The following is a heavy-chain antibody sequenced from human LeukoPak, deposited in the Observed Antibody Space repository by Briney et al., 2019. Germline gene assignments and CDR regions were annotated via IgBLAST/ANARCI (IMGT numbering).Heavy chain of an antibody. CDR3: ARGSSGWYYFDY. Sequence: ASVKVSCKASGYTFTGYCMHWVRQAPGQGLEWMGRINPNSGGTDYAQQIQGRVTMTRDTSISTAYMELSRLRSDDTAVYYCARGSSGWYYFDYWGQGTLVTVSS. CDR1: GYTFTGYC. D-gene: IGHD6-19*01. J-gene: IGHJ4*02. CDR2: INPNSGGT. V-gene: IGHV1-2*06.